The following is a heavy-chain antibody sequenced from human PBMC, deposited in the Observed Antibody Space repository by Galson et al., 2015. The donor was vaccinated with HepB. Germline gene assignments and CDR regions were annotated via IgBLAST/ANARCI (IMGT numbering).Heavy chain of an antibody. D-gene: IGHD6-13*01. Sequence: SLRLSCAASGFTFSSYGMHWVRQAPGKGLEWVSVISYDGAKRYYADSVKGRFTISRGNSKNTVYLQMNSLRAEDTAVYYCARGYSRSWYSGLGYWGQGTLVTVPS. CDR1: GFTFSSYG. CDR3: ARGYSRSWYSGLGY. J-gene: IGHJ4*02. CDR2: ISYDGAKR. V-gene: IGHV3-30*04.